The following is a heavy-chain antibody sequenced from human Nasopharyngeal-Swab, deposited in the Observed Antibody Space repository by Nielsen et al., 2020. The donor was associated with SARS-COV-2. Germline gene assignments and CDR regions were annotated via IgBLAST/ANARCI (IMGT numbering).Heavy chain of an antibody. V-gene: IGHV3-72*01. CDR3: TTSGYDSTSDAFDI. J-gene: IGHJ3*02. D-gene: IGHD3-22*01. CDR2: IRNKDMRYTT. CDR1: GFGFSAHY. Sequence: GGSLRLSCAASGFGFSAHYMDWVRQAPGMGLEWVGRIRNKDMRYTTEYAASVKGRFTISRDDSKNSLYLQMNSLKTEDAAVYYCTTSGYDSTSDAFDIWGQGTMVTVSS.